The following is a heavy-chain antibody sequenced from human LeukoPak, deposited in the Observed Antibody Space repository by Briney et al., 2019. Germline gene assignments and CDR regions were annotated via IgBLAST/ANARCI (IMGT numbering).Heavy chain of an antibody. CDR1: GGSISSSSYY. CDR2: IYYSGST. J-gene: IGHJ5*02. D-gene: IGHD1-26*01. CDR3: ARHPRSRWELLSPNWFDP. V-gene: IGHV4-39*01. Sequence: SETLSLTCTVSGGSISSSSYYWGWIRQPPGKGLEWIGSIYYSGSTYYNPSLKSRVTISVDTSKNQFSLKLSSVTAADTAVYYCARHPRSRWELLSPNWFDPWGQGTLVTVSS.